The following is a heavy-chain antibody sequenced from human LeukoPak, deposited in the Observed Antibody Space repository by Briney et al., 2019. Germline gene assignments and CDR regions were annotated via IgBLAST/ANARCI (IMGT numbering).Heavy chain of an antibody. CDR3: ASVGSSSWSFDC. CDR1: GYTFTSYA. Sequence: ASVKVSCKASGYTFTSYAMHWVRQAPGQRLEWMGWINAGNGNTKYSQKFQGRVTITRDTSASTAYMELSSLRSEDTAVYYCASVGSSSWSFDCWGQGTLVTVSS. CDR2: INAGNGNT. D-gene: IGHD6-13*01. J-gene: IGHJ4*02. V-gene: IGHV1-3*01.